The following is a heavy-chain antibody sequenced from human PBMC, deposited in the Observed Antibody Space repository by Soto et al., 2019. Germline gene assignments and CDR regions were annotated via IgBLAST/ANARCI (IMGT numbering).Heavy chain of an antibody. J-gene: IGHJ5*02. D-gene: IGHD2-15*01. CDR3: ARINAHCSGGSCFPSWFDP. CDR1: GYSFTSYW. Sequence: PGESLKISCKGSGYSFTSYWIGWVRQMPGKGLEWMGIIYPGDSDTRYSPSFQGQVTISADKSISTAYLQWSSPKASDTAMYYCARINAHCSGGSCFPSWFDPWGQGTLVTVSS. CDR2: IYPGDSDT. V-gene: IGHV5-51*01.